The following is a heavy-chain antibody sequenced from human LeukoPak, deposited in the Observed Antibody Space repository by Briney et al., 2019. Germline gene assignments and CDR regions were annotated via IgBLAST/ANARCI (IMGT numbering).Heavy chain of an antibody. J-gene: IGHJ4*02. CDR1: GFTSSRYA. Sequence: PAGGSLRLSCATSGFTSSRYAMHWVRQAPGKGLEWVALISYDANIGSNKYYADSVKGRFTISRDNSKNTLYLQMNSLRAEDTAVYYCARDGGYDFWSGYYQDYWGQGTLVTVSS. CDR3: ARDGGYDFWSGYYQDY. CDR2: ISYDANIGSNK. V-gene: IGHV3-30-3*01. D-gene: IGHD3-3*01.